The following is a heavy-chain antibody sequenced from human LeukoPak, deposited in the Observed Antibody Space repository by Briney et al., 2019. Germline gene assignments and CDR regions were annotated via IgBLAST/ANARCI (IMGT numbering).Heavy chain of an antibody. J-gene: IGHJ2*01. V-gene: IGHV4-39*02. CDR1: GGSISSSGYY. Sequence: PSETLSLTCTVSGGSISSSGYYWGWIRQPPGKGLEWIGSIYYSGSTYYNPSLKSRVSISVDTSKNQFSLKLSSMTAADTAVYYCARDGAVAGRYWYFDLWGRGALVTVSS. CDR2: IYYSGST. CDR3: ARDGAVAGRYWYFDL. D-gene: IGHD6-19*01.